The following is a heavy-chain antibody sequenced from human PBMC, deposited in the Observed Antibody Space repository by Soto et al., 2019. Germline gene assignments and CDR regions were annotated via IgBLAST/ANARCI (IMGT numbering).Heavy chain of an antibody. CDR1: GYSFTTYG. CDR3: AREGSRPYYYYGMDV. J-gene: IGHJ6*02. V-gene: IGHV1-18*01. Sequence: QVQLVQSGAEVKKPGASVKVSCKASGYSFTTYGISWVRQAPGQGLEWMGWISTYNGDTDYAQSLQGRVIMTTDTSTTTAYMELRSLRSDDTAVYYCAREGSRPYYYYGMDVWCQGTTVTVSS. D-gene: IGHD2-15*01. CDR2: ISTYNGDT.